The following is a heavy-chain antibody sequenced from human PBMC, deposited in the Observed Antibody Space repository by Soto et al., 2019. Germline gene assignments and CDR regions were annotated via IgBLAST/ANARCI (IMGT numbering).Heavy chain of an antibody. Sequence: EVQLVQSGAEVKKPGESLKISCKGSGYNFAGYWIAWVRQTPGKGLELMGIIYPSDSDTRYRPSFQGQVTISADKSISSAYLQWSSLRASDTAMYYCARGGVSTRTFDYWGQGTPVTVSS. D-gene: IGHD3-3*01. CDR3: ARGGVSTRTFDY. J-gene: IGHJ4*02. V-gene: IGHV5-51*01. CDR1: GYNFAGYW. CDR2: IYPSDSDT.